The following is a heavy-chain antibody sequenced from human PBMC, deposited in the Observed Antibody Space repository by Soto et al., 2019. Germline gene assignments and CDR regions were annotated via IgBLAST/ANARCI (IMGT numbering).Heavy chain of an antibody. Sequence: SETLSLTCTVSGGSISSYYWSWIRQPPGKGLEWIGYIYYSGSTNYNPSLKSRVTISVDTSKNQFSLKLSSVTAADTAVYYCARRGTFPGDFYWFDPWGQGTLVTVSS. CDR3: ARRGTFPGDFYWFDP. CDR2: IYYSGST. CDR1: GGSISSYY. J-gene: IGHJ5*02. V-gene: IGHV4-59*08. D-gene: IGHD3-3*01.